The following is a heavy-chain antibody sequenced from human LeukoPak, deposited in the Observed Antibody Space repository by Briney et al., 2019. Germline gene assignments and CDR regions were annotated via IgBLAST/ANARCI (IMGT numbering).Heavy chain of an antibody. Sequence: ASVKVSCKASGYTFTAYYMHWVRQAPGQGLEWMGWINPNSGGTNYAQKFQGRVTMTRNTSISTAYMELSRLRSDDTAVYYCARDPIVGVTGVYFDYWGQGTLVTVSS. CDR2: INPNSGGT. V-gene: IGHV1-2*02. D-gene: IGHD1-26*01. CDR3: ARDPIVGVTGVYFDY. CDR1: GYTFTAYY. J-gene: IGHJ4*02.